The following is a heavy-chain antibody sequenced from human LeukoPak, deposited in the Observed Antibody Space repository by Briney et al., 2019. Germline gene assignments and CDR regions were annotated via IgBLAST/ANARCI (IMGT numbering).Heavy chain of an antibody. CDR2: LYTSGTT. V-gene: IGHV4-4*07. Sequence: SETLSLTCTVSGVSISSYYWSWIRQPAGKGLKWIGRLYTSGTTNYNPSLKSRVSMSVDTSKNQISLKLSSVTAADMAVYYCARGLREFDYWGQGTLVTVSS. CDR1: GVSISSYY. CDR3: ARGLREFDY. J-gene: IGHJ4*02.